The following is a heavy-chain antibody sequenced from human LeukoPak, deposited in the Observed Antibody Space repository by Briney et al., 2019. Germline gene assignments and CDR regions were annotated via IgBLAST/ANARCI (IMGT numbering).Heavy chain of an antibody. V-gene: IGHV4-59*12. J-gene: IGHJ5*02. Sequence: PSETLSLTCTVSGGSISSYYWSWIRQPPGKGLEWIGYIYYSGSTNYNPSLKSRVTMSVDTSKNQFSLKLSSVTAADTAVYYCARSRIVLAGSLDPWGQGTLVTVSS. D-gene: IGHD6-19*01. CDR2: IYYSGST. CDR1: GGSISSYY. CDR3: ARSRIVLAGSLDP.